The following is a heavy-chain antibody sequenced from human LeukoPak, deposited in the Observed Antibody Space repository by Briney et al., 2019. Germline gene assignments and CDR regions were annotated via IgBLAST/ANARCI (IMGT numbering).Heavy chain of an antibody. Sequence: ASVKVSCKASGYTFTSYAMNWVRQAPGQGLEWMGWINTNTGNPTYAQGFTGRFVFSLDTSVSTAYLQISSLKAEDTAVYYCASTTYYDFWSGYCPPEKYYYYYMDVWGKGTTVTVSS. CDR2: INTNTGNP. CDR1: GYTFTSYA. D-gene: IGHD3-3*01. CDR3: ASTTYYDFWSGYCPPEKYYYYYMDV. V-gene: IGHV7-4-1*02. J-gene: IGHJ6*03.